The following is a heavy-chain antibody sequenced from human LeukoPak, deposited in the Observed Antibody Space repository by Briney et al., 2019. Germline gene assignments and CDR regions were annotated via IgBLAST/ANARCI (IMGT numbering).Heavy chain of an antibody. CDR1: GYTFTNYG. CDR2: ISAYNGNT. D-gene: IGHD3-10*01. J-gene: IGHJ6*03. CDR3: ARGPRITLVRGGQWHYYMDV. V-gene: IGHV1-18*01. Sequence: ASVKVSCKASGYTFTNYGISWVRQAPGQGLEWMGWISAYNGNTNYAQKFQGRVTMTRDTSTSTVYMELSSLRSEDTAVYYCARGPRITLVRGGQWHYYMDVWGKGTTVTISS.